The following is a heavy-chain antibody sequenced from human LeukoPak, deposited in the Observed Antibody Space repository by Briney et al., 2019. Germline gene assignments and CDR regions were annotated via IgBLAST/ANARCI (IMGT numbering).Heavy chain of an antibody. V-gene: IGHV4-59*01. CDR1: RGSTSGYH. J-gene: IGHJ4*02. CDR2: IDYSGST. D-gene: IGHD3-22*01. CDR3: ARGGYYDHYFEN. Sequence: KTSETLSLTCTVSRGSTSGYHWSWIRQPPGKGLEWIGYIDYSGSTNYNPSLKSRVTISVDRSKNEFSLKLSSVTAADTAVFYCARGGYYDHYFENWGQGTLVTVSS.